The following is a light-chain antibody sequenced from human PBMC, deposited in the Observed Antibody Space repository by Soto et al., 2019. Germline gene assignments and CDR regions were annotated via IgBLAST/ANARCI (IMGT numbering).Light chain of an antibody. V-gene: IGLV1-40*01. Sequence: QSVLTQPPSVSGAPGQRVTISCTGTGSNIGAGYDIHWYQHFPGTAPKLLIYANTHRPSGVPDRFSGFKSGTSASLAISGLQAEDEADYYGQSFDSSLSGFVAFGGGTKLTVL. CDR1: GSNIGAGYD. CDR2: ANT. J-gene: IGLJ2*01. CDR3: QSFDSSLSGFVA.